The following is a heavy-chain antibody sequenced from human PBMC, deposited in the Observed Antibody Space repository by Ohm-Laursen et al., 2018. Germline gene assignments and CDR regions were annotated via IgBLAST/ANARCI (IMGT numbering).Heavy chain of an antibody. CDR3: ARAVNTSFPD. V-gene: IGHV3-21*01. J-gene: IGHJ4*02. CDR2: ISSSSNYI. CDR1: GFTFSNYN. Sequence: SLRLSCVASGFTFSNYNMNWVRQAPGKGLEWVSSISSSSNYIYYADSMKGRFTISRDNAKNSLFLQMNSLRAEDTAVYYCARAVNTSFPDWGQGTLVTVSS. D-gene: IGHD2/OR15-2a*01.